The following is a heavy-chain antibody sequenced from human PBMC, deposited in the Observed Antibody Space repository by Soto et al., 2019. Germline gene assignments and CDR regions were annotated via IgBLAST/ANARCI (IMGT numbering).Heavy chain of an antibody. V-gene: IGHV4-30-4*01. Sequence: SETLSLTCTVSGGSISSGDYYWSWIRQPPGKGLEWIGYIYYSGSTYYNPSLKSRVTISVDTSKNQFSLKLSSVTAADTAAYYCARAMGPATYYYDSSGPIGRFDPWGQGTLVTVSS. CDR1: GGSISSGDYY. CDR3: ARAMGPATYYYDSSGPIGRFDP. D-gene: IGHD3-22*01. J-gene: IGHJ5*02. CDR2: IYYSGST.